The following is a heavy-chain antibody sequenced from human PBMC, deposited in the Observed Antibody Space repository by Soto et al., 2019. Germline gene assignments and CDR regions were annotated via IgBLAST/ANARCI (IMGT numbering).Heavy chain of an antibody. J-gene: IGHJ4*02. D-gene: IGHD6-13*01. CDR3: AKDVHRNRTAAFDY. V-gene: IGHV3-23*01. CDR1: GFTFNTYA. CDR2: ISATGTTK. Sequence: GGSLRVSCAVSGFTFNTYAMSGVRQAPGKGLELVSGISATGTTKYYADSVKGRFTISRDNSKNTMFLQMNSLRAEDTAVYYCAKDVHRNRTAAFDYSGPAPLVAVSS.